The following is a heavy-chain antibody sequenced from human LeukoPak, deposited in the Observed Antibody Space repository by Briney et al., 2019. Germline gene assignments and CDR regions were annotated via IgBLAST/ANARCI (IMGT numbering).Heavy chain of an antibody. J-gene: IGHJ4*02. D-gene: IGHD3-3*01. CDR2: ISSSSSTI. Sequence: GGSLRLSCAASGFTFSSYSMNWVRQAPGKGLEWVSYISSSSSTIYYADSVKGRFTISRDNAKNSLYLQMNSLRDEDTAVYYCARDSHDFWSGYYTGIDYWGRGTLVTVSS. V-gene: IGHV3-48*02. CDR3: ARDSHDFWSGYYTGIDY. CDR1: GFTFSSYS.